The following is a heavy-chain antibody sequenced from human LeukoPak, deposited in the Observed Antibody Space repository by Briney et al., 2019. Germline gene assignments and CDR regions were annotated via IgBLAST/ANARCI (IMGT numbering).Heavy chain of an antibody. V-gene: IGHV3-23*01. CDR3: AKDLFFISRSYFDY. CDR2: ISGSGGST. CDR1: GFTFNTYS. J-gene: IGHJ4*02. D-gene: IGHD3-10*01. Sequence: GGSLRLSCAASGFTFNTYSMNWVRQAPGKGLEWVSAISGSGGSTNYADSVKGRFTISRDNSKNTLYLQMNSLRAEDTAVYYCAKDLFFISRSYFDYWGQGTLVTVSS.